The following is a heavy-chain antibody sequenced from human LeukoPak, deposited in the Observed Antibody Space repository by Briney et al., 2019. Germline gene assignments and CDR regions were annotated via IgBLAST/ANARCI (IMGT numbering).Heavy chain of an antibody. CDR3: ARASDVGTIDY. Sequence: GGSLRLSCAASGFTFGSYWMSWVRQAPGKGLEWVANINEDGSEKYHVDSVKGRFTISRDNAKNSLYLQMDSLTAADTAVYYCARASDVGTIDYWGQGTLAIVSS. V-gene: IGHV3-7*04. CDR2: INEDGSEK. J-gene: IGHJ4*02. D-gene: IGHD7-27*01. CDR1: GFTFGSYW.